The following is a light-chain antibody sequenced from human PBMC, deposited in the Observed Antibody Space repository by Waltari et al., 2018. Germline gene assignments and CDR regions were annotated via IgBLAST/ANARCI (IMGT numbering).Light chain of an antibody. Sequence: DVVLTQSPLSLPVTLGQSASISCTSTQSLEHIDGNTYLNWFQQRPGQSPRRPTSKVSKRDSGVPDRFSGSGSGTDFTLNISRVEAGDVAVYYCMQGTHWPPITFGQGTRLEIK. V-gene: IGKV2-30*02. CDR1: QSLEHIDGNTY. CDR3: MQGTHWPPIT. CDR2: KVS. J-gene: IGKJ5*01.